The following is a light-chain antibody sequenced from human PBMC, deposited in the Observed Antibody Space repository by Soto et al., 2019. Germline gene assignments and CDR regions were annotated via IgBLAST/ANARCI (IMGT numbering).Light chain of an antibody. CDR2: DAS. CDR3: QQYHTSPLT. V-gene: IGKV3-11*01. J-gene: IGKJ4*01. Sequence: EIVLTQSPATLSLSPGERATLSCRASQSVSSYLAWYQQKPGQAPRLLIYDASNRATGIPARFSGSGSGTDFTLTISSLEPEDFAVYYCQQYHTSPLTFGGGTKVEIK. CDR1: QSVSSY.